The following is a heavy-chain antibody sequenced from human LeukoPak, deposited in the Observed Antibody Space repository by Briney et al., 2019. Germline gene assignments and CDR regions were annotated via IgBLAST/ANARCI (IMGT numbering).Heavy chain of an antibody. CDR3: AREPAYYYESSGFYYGAYYFDY. V-gene: IGHV4-34*01. Sequence: SETLSLTCVVYGESFSGYYWNWFRQPPGKGLEWIGEINHSGTTNYTPSLKRRVTISLDTSQNQFSLKLSSVTAADTAVYYCAREPAYYYESSGFYYGAYYFDYWGQGTLVTVSS. CDR1: GESFSGYY. J-gene: IGHJ4*02. CDR2: INHSGTT. D-gene: IGHD3-22*01.